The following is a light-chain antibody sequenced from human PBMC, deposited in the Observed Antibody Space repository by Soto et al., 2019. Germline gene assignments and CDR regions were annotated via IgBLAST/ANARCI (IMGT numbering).Light chain of an antibody. V-gene: IGLV1-44*01. CDR2: DND. CDR1: SSNIGSNP. CDR3: ATWDDSRNGYV. Sequence: QSALTQPPSASSTPGQRVTISSSGSSSNIGSNPVSWYQQRPGTAPKLLIYDNDERPSGVPVRFSGSKSATSASLALSGLQSEDEGDYYCATWDDSRNGYVFGPGTKVTVL. J-gene: IGLJ1*01.